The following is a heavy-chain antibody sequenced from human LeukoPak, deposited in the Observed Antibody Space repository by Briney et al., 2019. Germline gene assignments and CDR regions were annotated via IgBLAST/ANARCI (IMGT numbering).Heavy chain of an antibody. J-gene: IGHJ6*04. V-gene: IGHV3-74*01. CDR1: GFTFSSYW. CDR2: INSDGSGT. D-gene: IGHD3-10*02. Sequence: GGSLRLSCAASGFTFSSYWMHWVRQAPGKGLVWVSRINSDGSGTTYADSVKGRFTISRDNAKNTLYLQMNSLRAEDTAVYYCAELGITMIGGVWGKGTTVTISS. CDR3: AELGITMIGGV.